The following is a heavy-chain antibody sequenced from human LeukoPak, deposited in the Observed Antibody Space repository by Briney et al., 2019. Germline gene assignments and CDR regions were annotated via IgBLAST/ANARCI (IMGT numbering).Heavy chain of an antibody. J-gene: IGHJ4*02. Sequence: GGSLRLSCATSGFTLSIYVMHWVRQAPGKGPGWVAFIRYDGTSQYYADSVKGRLTISRDNSKNTLYLQMNSLRAEDTAVYYCAKGGSGWYQIDYWGQGTLVTVSS. CDR3: AKGGSGWYQIDY. CDR2: IRYDGTSQ. V-gene: IGHV3-30*02. D-gene: IGHD6-19*01. CDR1: GFTLSIYV.